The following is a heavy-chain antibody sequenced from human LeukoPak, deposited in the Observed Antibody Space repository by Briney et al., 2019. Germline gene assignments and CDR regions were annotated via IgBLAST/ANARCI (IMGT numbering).Heavy chain of an antibody. V-gene: IGHV3-48*03. Sequence: GGSLRLSCAASGFTLSSYEMNWVRQAPGKGLEWVSYISTSGSTLYADSVKGRFTISRDDAKNSLYLQMNSLRAEDTAVYYCARDRAYAFDNWGQGTMVTVSS. CDR1: GFTLSSYE. D-gene: IGHD3-10*01. CDR3: ARDRAYAFDN. J-gene: IGHJ3*02. CDR2: ISTSGST.